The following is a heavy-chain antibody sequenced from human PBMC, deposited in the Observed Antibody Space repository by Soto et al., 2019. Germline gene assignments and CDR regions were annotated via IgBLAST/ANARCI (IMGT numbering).Heavy chain of an antibody. CDR1: GFTFSTYA. J-gene: IGHJ3*02. D-gene: IGHD6-13*01. V-gene: IGHV3-30-3*01. CDR2: ITSDGSKK. Sequence: QVQLVESGGGVVQPGTSLIISCVGSGFTFSTYAMHWVRQAPGKGLQWVSVITSDGSKKYSADSVKGRFIISRDNYKNTLYLQMNTLRTEDTAVYYCARTVASAGPEAFDIWGQGTGLTGSS. CDR3: ARTVASAGPEAFDI.